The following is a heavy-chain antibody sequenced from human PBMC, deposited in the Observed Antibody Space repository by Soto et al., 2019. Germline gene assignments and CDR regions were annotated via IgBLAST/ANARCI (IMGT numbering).Heavy chain of an antibody. CDR3: ARVPVLLWFGELFSWFDP. J-gene: IGHJ5*02. CDR1: GFSLSTSGVG. D-gene: IGHD3-10*01. CDR2: IYWDDDK. Sequence: SGPTLVNPTQTLTLTCTFSGFSLSTSGVGVGWIRQPPGKALEWLALIYWDDDKRYSPSLKSRLTITKDTSKNQLVLTMTNMDPVDTATYYCARVPVLLWFGELFSWFDPWGQGTLVTVSS. V-gene: IGHV2-5*02.